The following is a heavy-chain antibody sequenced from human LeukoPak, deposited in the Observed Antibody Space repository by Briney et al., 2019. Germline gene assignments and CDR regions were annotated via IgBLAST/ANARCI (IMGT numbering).Heavy chain of an antibody. CDR1: GFPFSSYW. Sequence: GGSLRLSCVASGFPFSSYWMTWVRKAPGKGLEWVANIKQDGSKKSYVDSVKGRFTISRDNAKNSLYLQMNSLRAEDTAVYYCARDRGDFSFDPWGQGTLVTVSS. CDR3: ARDRGDFSFDP. J-gene: IGHJ5*02. CDR2: IKQDGSKK. D-gene: IGHD3-3*01. V-gene: IGHV3-7*01.